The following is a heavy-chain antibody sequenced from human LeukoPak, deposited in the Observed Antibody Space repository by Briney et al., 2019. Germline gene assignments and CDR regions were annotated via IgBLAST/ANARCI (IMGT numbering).Heavy chain of an antibody. V-gene: IGHV3-23*01. D-gene: IGHD3-22*01. CDR1: GFPFSSYA. CDR3: ARGYDSSAEAFDI. Sequence: GSLRLSCAAFGFPFSSYAMSWVRQAPGKGLEWVSAISGSGGSTYYADSVKGRFTISRDNAKNSLYLQMNSLRAEDTALYYCARGYDSSAEAFDIWGQGTMVTVSS. CDR2: ISGSGGST. J-gene: IGHJ3*02.